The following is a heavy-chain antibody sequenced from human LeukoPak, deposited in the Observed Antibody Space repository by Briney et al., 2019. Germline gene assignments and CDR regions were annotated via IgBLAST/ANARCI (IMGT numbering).Heavy chain of an antibody. V-gene: IGHV4-30-2*01. CDR3: AREHPFAYYEYSSSPGAFDI. Sequence: SETLSLTCTVSGGSISSGGYYWSWIRQPPGKGLEWIGYIYHSGSTYYNPSLKSRVTISVDTSKNQFSLKLSSVTAADTAVYYCAREHPFAYYEYSSSPGAFDIWGQGTMVTVSS. CDR1: GGSISSGGYY. J-gene: IGHJ3*02. CDR2: IYHSGST. D-gene: IGHD6-6*01.